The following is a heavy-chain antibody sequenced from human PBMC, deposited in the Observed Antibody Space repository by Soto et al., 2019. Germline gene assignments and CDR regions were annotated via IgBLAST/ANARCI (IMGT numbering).Heavy chain of an antibody. CDR1: GYTFTGYD. CDR3: AGLTYYDFWSGYYPPGDWFDP. CDR2: MNPNSGNT. J-gene: IGHJ5*02. D-gene: IGHD3-3*01. Sequence: GASVKVSCKASGYTFTGYDINWVRQATGQGLEWMGWMNPNSGNTGYAQKFQGRVTMTRNTSISTAYMELSSLRSEDTAVYYCAGLTYYDFWSGYYPPGDWFDPWGQGTLVTVSS. V-gene: IGHV1-8*01.